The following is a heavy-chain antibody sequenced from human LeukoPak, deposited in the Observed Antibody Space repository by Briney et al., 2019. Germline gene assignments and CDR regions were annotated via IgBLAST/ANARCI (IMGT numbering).Heavy chain of an antibody. Sequence: PSDTLSLTCAVYGGSFSGYYWSWIRQPPGKGLEWIGEINHSGSTNYNPSLKSRVTISVDTSKNQFSLKLSSVTAADTAVYYCARHSYYYGSDPWGQGTLVTVSS. CDR1: GGSFSGYY. CDR3: ARHSYYYGSDP. CDR2: INHSGST. V-gene: IGHV4-34*01. D-gene: IGHD3-10*01. J-gene: IGHJ5*02.